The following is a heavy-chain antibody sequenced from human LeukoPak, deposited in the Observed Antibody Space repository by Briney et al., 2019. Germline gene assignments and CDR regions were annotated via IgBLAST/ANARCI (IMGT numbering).Heavy chain of an antibody. J-gene: IGHJ4*02. V-gene: IGHV3-48*03. D-gene: IGHD6-6*01. CDR2: ISSSGGTI. Sequence: GGSLRLSCAASGFTFSSHEMNWVRQAPGKGLEWLSYISSSGGTIYYADSVKGRFTISRDNAKNSPYLQMNSLRAEDTAVYYCARPYSSSFWGQGTLVTVSS. CDR3: ARPYSSSF. CDR1: GFTFSSHE.